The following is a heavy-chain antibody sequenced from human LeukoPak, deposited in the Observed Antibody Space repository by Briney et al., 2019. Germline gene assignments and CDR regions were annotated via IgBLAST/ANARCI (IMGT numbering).Heavy chain of an antibody. CDR3: ARDRRGSFPLDYFDY. V-gene: IGHV3-11*01. CDR2: ISSSGSTI. Sequence: GGSLRLSCAVSGFTFSDYFLDWVRQAPGKGLEWVSYISSSGSTIYYADSVKGRFTISRDNAKNSLYLQMNSLRAEDTAVYYCARDRRGSFPLDYFDYWGQGTLVTVSS. D-gene: IGHD1-26*01. J-gene: IGHJ4*02. CDR1: GFTFSDYF.